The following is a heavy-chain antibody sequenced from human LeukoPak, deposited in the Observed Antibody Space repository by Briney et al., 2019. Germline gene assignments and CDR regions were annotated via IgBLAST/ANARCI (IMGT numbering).Heavy chain of an antibody. V-gene: IGHV3-23*01. J-gene: IGHJ4*02. Sequence: PGGSLRLSCAASGFTFSSYAMSWVRQAPGKGLEWVSAISGSGGSTYYADFVKGRFTISRDNSKNTLYLQMNSLRAEDTAVYYCAFHYDYVWGSYRYFATNYFDYWGQGTLVTVSS. CDR1: GFTFSSYA. CDR2: ISGSGGST. D-gene: IGHD3-16*02. CDR3: AFHYDYVWGSYRYFATNYFDY.